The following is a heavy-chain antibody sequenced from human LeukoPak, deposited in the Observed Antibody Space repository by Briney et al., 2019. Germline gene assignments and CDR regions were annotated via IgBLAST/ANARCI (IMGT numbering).Heavy chain of an antibody. CDR1: GYTFTGYY. V-gene: IGHV1-2*02. CDR2: INPNSGGT. Sequence: AASVKVSCKASGYTFTGYYMHWVRQAPGQGLEWMGWINPNSGGTNYAQKFQGRVTMTRDTSISTAYMELSRLRSDDTAVYYCARVPLSTYYFDYWGQGTLVTVSS. J-gene: IGHJ4*02. CDR3: ARVPLSTYYFDY.